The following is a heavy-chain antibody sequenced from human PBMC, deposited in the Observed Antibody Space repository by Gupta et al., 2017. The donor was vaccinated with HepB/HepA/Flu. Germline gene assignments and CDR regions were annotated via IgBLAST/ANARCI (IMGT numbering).Heavy chain of an antibody. Sequence: EVQLVESGGGLVKPGGSLRLSCAASGFTFSSYSMNWVRQAPGKGLEWVSSISSSSSYIYYADSVKGRVTSSRDNAKNSLYLQRSSLRAEDTAVYYCARDPEDLHSEYDFWSGYDYWGQGTLVTVSS. V-gene: IGHV3-21*01. CDR1: GFTFSSYS. CDR3: ARDPEDLHSEYDFWSGYDY. J-gene: IGHJ4*02. CDR2: ISSSSSYI. D-gene: IGHD3-3*01.